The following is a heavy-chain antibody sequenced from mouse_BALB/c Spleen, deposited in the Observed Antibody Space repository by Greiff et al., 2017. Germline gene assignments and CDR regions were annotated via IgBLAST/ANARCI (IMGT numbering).Heavy chain of an antibody. Sequence: QVQLKESGAELARPGASVKLSCKASGYTFTSYWMQWVKQRPGQGLEWIGAIYPGDGDTRYTQKFKGKATLTADKSSSTAYMQLSSLASEDSAVYYCARSRDGYLGYWGQGTSVTVSS. J-gene: IGHJ4*01. CDR2: IYPGDGDT. CDR3: ARSRDGYLGY. CDR1: GYTFTSYW. V-gene: IGHV1-87*01. D-gene: IGHD2-3*01.